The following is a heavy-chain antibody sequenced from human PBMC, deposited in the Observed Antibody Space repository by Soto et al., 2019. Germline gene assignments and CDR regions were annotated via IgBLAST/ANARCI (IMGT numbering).Heavy chain of an antibody. Sequence: GGSLRLSCAASGFTFSSYAMSWVRQAPGKGLEWVSAISGSGGSTYYADSVKGRFTISRDNSKNTLYLQMNSLRAEDTAVYYCAKDSANYYGSGSYDTGCFDYWGQGTLVTVSS. CDR2: ISGSGGST. CDR3: AKDSANYYGSGSYDTGCFDY. CDR1: GFTFSSYA. V-gene: IGHV3-23*01. J-gene: IGHJ4*02. D-gene: IGHD3-10*01.